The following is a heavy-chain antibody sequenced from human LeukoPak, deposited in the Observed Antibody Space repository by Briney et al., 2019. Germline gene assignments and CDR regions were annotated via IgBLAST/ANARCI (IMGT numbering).Heavy chain of an antibody. Sequence: TGGSLRLSCAASGFTFSSYSMNWVRQAPGKGLEWVSSISSSSSYIYYAGSVKGRFTISRDNAKNSLYLQMNSLRAEDTAVYYCARDFDDFWSAQGWFDPWGQGTLVTVSS. J-gene: IGHJ5*02. CDR3: ARDFDDFWSAQGWFDP. CDR2: ISSSSSYI. CDR1: GFTFSSYS. D-gene: IGHD3-3*01. V-gene: IGHV3-21*01.